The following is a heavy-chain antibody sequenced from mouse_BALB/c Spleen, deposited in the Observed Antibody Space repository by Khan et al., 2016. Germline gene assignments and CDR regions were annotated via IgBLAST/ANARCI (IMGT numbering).Heavy chain of an antibody. Sequence: EVELVEPGGGLVQPGGSRILSCASSGSTFSSFGMHWVRQPPEKGLEWVAYISSGSSTIYYADTVKGRFTISRDNPKNSLLLQMTSLRSGDTAMHYCANSSYYGSSDPYAMDWGGQGT. CDR1: GSTFSSFG. V-gene: IGHV5-17*02. CDR2: ISSGSSTI. J-gene: IGHJ4*01. D-gene: IGHD1-1*01. CDR3: ANSSYYGSSDPYAMDW.